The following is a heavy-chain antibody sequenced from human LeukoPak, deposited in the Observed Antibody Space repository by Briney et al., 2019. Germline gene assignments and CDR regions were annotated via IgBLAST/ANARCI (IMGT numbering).Heavy chain of an antibody. D-gene: IGHD6-13*01. CDR2: ISSSSSYI. V-gene: IGHV3-21*01. CDR1: GFTFSSYS. J-gene: IGHJ4*02. CDR3: ARGRVAAAGRHDY. Sequence: GGSLRLSCAASGFTFSSYSMNWARQAPGKGLEWVSSISSSSSYIYYADSVKGRFTISRDNAKNSLYLQMNSLRAEDTAVYYCARGRVAAAGRHDYWGQGTLVTVSS.